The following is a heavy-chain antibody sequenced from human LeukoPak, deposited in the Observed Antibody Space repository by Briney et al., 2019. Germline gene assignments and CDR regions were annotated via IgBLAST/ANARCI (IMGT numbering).Heavy chain of an antibody. Sequence: GGSLRLSCAASGFTFSSFWMHCVRQAPGKGLVWVSRVSDDGSTTTYADSVKGRFTVYRNDAKNTLYLQLNSQRTADKAVYFCAQGLDGYRSGNGAWGQGTLVTVSS. CDR3: AQGLDGYRSGNGA. CDR1: GFTFSSFW. CDR2: VSDDGSTT. J-gene: IGHJ5*02. D-gene: IGHD5-12*01. V-gene: IGHV3-74*03.